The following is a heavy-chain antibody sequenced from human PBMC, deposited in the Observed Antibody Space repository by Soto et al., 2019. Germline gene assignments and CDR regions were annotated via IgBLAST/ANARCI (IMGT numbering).Heavy chain of an antibody. V-gene: IGHV3-21*01. CDR2: VSSSSTYI. J-gene: IGHJ4*02. D-gene: IGHD6-13*01. CDR3: ARGSHSTTWYGGQFDY. Sequence: EVQLVDSGGGLVKPGGSLRLSCAASGLTFSSYTMNWVRQAPGKGLEWVSSVSSSSTYIYYADSVKGRFTISRDNAKNSLYLQMNSLRAEDTAIYYFARGSHSTTWYGGQFDYWGQGTLVTVSS. CDR1: GLTFSSYT.